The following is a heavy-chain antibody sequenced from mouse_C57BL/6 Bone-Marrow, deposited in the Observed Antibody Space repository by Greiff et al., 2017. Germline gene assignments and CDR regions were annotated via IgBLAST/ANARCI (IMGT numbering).Heavy chain of an antibody. V-gene: IGHV1-59*01. CDR3: ARPVSYYFDY. J-gene: IGHJ2*01. CDR2: IDPSDSYT. Sequence: QVQLQQPGAELVRPGTSVKLSCKASGYTFTSYWMPWVKQRPGQGLEWIGVIDPSDSYTNYNQKLKGKATLTVDTSSSTAYMQLSSLTSEDSAVYYCARPVSYYFDYWGQGTTLTVSS. CDR1: GYTFTSYW.